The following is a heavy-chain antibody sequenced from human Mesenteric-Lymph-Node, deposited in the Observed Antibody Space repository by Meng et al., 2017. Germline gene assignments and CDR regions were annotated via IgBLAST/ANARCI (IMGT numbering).Heavy chain of an antibody. CDR3: ARDYDSSGYSPIISWGMDV. D-gene: IGHD3-22*01. CDR2: ISAYNGNT. V-gene: IGHV1-18*01. CDR1: GYTFTSYG. Sequence: ASVKVSCKASGYTFTSYGISWVRQAPGQGLEWMGWISAYNGNTNSAQKLQGRVTMTTDTSTSTAYMELRSLRSDDTAVYYCARDYDSSGYSPIISWGMDVWGQGTTVTVSS. J-gene: IGHJ6*02.